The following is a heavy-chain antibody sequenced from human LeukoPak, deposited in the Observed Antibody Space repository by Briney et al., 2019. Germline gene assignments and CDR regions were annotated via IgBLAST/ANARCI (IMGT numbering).Heavy chain of an antibody. CDR2: IYSGGST. CDR3: ARETCSSGGDAFDI. V-gene: IGHV3-53*01. CDR1: GFSVSNNY. D-gene: IGHD2-21*02. Sequence: TGGSLRLSCAASGFSVSNNYMTWVRQAPGKGLEWVSVIYSGGSTFYADSVKGRFSISRDDSKNTLFLQMNSLRAEDTAVYYCARETCSSGGDAFDIWGQGSMVTVSS. J-gene: IGHJ3*02.